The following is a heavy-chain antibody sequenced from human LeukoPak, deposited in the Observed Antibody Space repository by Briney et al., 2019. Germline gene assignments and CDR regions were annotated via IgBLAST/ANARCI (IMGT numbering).Heavy chain of an antibody. V-gene: IGHV4-34*01. J-gene: IGHJ5*02. CDR3: ARGRVGIVVVPAAKGKLRWFDP. D-gene: IGHD2-2*01. Sequence: LSETLSLTCAVYGGSFSGYYWSWIRQPPGKGLEWIGEINHSGGTNYNPSLKSRVTISVDTSKNQFSLKLSSVTAADTAVYYCARGRVGIVVVPAAKGKLRWFDPWGQGTLVTVSS. CDR1: GGSFSGYY. CDR2: INHSGGT.